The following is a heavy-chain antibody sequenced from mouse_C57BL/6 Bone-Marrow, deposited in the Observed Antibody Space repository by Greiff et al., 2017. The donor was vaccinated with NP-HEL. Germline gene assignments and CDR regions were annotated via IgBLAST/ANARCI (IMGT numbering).Heavy chain of an antibody. V-gene: IGHV1-64*01. CDR3: ARAGGYYDYDEGFAY. D-gene: IGHD2-4*01. J-gene: IGHJ3*01. CDR1: GYTFTSYW. Sequence: VQLQQPGAELVKPGASVKLSCKASGYTFTSYWMHWVKQRPGQGLEWIGMIHPNSGSTNYNEKFKSKATLTVDKSSSTAYMQLSSLTSEDSAVYYCARAGGYYDYDEGFAYWGQGTLVTVSA. CDR2: IHPNSGST.